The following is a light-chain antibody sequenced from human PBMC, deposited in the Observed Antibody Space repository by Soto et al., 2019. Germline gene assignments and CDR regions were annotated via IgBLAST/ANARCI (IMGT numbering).Light chain of an antibody. V-gene: IGKV1-6*01. J-gene: IGKJ1*01. CDR2: AAS. Sequence: AIQMTQSPSSLSSSVGDRVTITCRASQDIRNDLGWYQQKPGKAPKLLIYAASSLQSGVPSRFSGSGSGTDFTLTISRLQPEDFATYYCLHDYNYPRTFGQGTKVEVK. CDR3: LHDYNYPRT. CDR1: QDIRND.